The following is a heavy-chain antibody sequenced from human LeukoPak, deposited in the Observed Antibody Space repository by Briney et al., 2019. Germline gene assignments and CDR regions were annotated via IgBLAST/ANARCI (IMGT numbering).Heavy chain of an antibody. CDR3: ARIRGVTNFDY. CDR1: GFTFSSHG. Sequence: GGSLRLSCAASGFTFSSHGMNWVRQAPGKGLEWVSYISSSGSTIYYADSVKGRFTISRDNAKNSLYLQMNSLRAEDTAVYYCARIRGVTNFDYWGQGTLVTVSS. J-gene: IGHJ4*02. V-gene: IGHV3-48*04. D-gene: IGHD3-10*01. CDR2: ISSSGSTI.